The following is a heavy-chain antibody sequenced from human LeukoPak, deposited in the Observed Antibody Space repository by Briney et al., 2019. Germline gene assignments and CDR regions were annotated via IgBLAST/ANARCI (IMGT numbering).Heavy chain of an antibody. Sequence: SETLSLTCTVSGGTISDGGYYWSWIRQHPGMGLEGIGYVYDSGTTYYSPALQSRVTISVDTSDNKFSLKLRSLTAADTAVYYCARGGDRRGFDYWGQGTLVTVSS. CDR2: VYDSGTT. J-gene: IGHJ4*02. D-gene: IGHD1-14*01. CDR1: GGTISDGGYY. V-gene: IGHV4-31*03. CDR3: ARGGDRRGFDY.